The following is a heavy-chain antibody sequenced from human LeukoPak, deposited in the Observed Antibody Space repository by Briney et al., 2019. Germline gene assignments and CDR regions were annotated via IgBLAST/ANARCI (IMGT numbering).Heavy chain of an antibody. J-gene: IGHJ5*02. D-gene: IGHD3-10*01. V-gene: IGHV4-34*01. Sequence: SETLSLTCAVYGGSFSGYYWSWIRQPPGKGLEWIGEINHSGSTNYNPSLKSRVTISVDTSKNQFSLKLSSVTAADTAVYYCAGGRTYYYGSGSYKLLNWFDPWGQGTLVTVSS. CDR3: AGGRTYYYGSGSYKLLNWFDP. CDR1: GGSFSGYY. CDR2: INHSGST.